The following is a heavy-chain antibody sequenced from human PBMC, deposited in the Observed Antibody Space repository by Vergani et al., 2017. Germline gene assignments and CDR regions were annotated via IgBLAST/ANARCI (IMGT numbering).Heavy chain of an antibody. CDR3: ARGRILTGYLFV. D-gene: IGHD3-9*01. Sequence: QVQLQESGPGLVKPSETLSLTCTVSGGSISSYYWSWIRQPPGKGLEWIGYIYTSGSTNYNPSLKSRVTISVDTSKNQFSLKLSSVTAADTAVYYCARGRILTGYLFVWGQGTTVTVSS. V-gene: IGHV4-4*08. CDR2: IYTSGST. J-gene: IGHJ6*02. CDR1: GGSISSYY.